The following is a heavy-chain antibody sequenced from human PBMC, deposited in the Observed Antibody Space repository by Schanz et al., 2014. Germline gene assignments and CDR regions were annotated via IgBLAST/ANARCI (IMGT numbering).Heavy chain of an antibody. Sequence: QVQLVQSGAEVKEPGSSVKVSCKASGGTFSSYAFSWVRQVPGQGLEWMGWINVYNGNTDYAHKLLGRVTMTTDSSTSTAYMELARPTSDDTAVYFCARDAFDFWSGREQLQHWGQGTLVTVSS. CDR2: INVYNGNT. CDR3: ARDAFDFWSGREQLQH. V-gene: IGHV1-18*01. CDR1: GGTFSSYA. J-gene: IGHJ1*01. D-gene: IGHD3-3*01.